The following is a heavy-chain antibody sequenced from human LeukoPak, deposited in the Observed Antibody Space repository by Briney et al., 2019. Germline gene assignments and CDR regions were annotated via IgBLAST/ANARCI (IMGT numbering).Heavy chain of an antibody. V-gene: IGHV3-66*02. CDR3: VSGLRPRQIHYAMDV. D-gene: IGHD3-16*01. J-gene: IGHJ6*02. CDR1: EVVVSANY. Sequence: GGSLRLSCAASEVVVSANYMSWVRQAPGKGLEWVSVLYSGGDTYYVDSAKGRFSISRDNSKNTLYLHMNSLRPEDTAVYYCVSGLRPRQIHYAMDVWGQGTTVVVTS. CDR2: LYSGGDT.